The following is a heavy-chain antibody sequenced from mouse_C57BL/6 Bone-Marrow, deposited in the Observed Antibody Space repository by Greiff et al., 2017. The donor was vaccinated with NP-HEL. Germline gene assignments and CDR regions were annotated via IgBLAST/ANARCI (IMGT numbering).Heavy chain of an antibody. J-gene: IGHJ1*03. CDR2: ISYDGSN. V-gene: IGHV3-6*01. CDR1: GYSITSGYY. CDR3: ARDQTTVVPYWYFDV. Sequence: EVQLVESGPGLVKPSQSLSLTCSVTGYSITSGYYWNWIRQFPGNKLEWMGYISYDGSNNYNPSLTNRISITRDTSKNQFFLKLNSVTTEDTATYYCARDQTTVVPYWYFDVWGTGTTVTVSS. D-gene: IGHD1-1*01.